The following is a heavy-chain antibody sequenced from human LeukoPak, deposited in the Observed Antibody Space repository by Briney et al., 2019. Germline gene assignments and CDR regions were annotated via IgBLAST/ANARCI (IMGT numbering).Heavy chain of an antibody. V-gene: IGHV1-69*05. Sequence: ASVKVSCKASGGTFSNYAISWVRQAPGQGLEWMGGIIPIFDTANYAQKFQGRVTITRNTSISTAYMELSSLRSEDTAMYYCARRAGDYSHPYDYWGQGTLVTVSS. CDR2: IIPIFDTA. CDR3: ARRAGDYSHPYDY. CDR1: GGTFSNYA. D-gene: IGHD3-22*01. J-gene: IGHJ4*02.